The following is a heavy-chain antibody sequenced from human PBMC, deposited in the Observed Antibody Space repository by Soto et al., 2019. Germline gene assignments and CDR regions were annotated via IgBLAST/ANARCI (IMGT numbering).Heavy chain of an antibody. Sequence: VQLVESGGGWVKPGESLRLSCIGSGFFLSNNWMTWIRQAPGKGLEWVSYIGASGDYTIYADSLKGRFTISRDNARNSLWLQINSLTAEDTAVYYCARSSGWRQVGVYNYGLDVWGQGTTVIVSS. D-gene: IGHD2-8*01. CDR1: GFFLSNNW. CDR2: IGASGDYT. CDR3: ARSSGWRQVGVYNYGLDV. V-gene: IGHV3-11*06. J-gene: IGHJ6*02.